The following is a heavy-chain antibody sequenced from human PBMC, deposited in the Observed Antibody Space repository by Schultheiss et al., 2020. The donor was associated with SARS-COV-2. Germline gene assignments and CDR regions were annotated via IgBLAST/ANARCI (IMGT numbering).Heavy chain of an antibody. CDR1: GFTFSSYA. V-gene: IGHV3-23*01. CDR3: ARDGGDGGNSGMGWFDP. D-gene: IGHD4-23*01. J-gene: IGHJ5*02. Sequence: GGSLRLSCAASGFTFSSYAMSWVRQAPGKGLEWVSAISGSGGSTYYADSVKGRFTISRDNSKNTLYLQMNSLRAEDTAVYYCARDGGDGGNSGMGWFDPWGQGTLVTVSS. CDR2: ISGSGGST.